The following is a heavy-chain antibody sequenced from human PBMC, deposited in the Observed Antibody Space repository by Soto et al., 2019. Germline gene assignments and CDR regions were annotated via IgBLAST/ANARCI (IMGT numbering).Heavy chain of an antibody. J-gene: IGHJ4*02. V-gene: IGHV4-34*01. Sequence: SETLSLTCTVSGFSISGYYWSWIRQTPGKGLQWIGQINHSGSANYNPSLKSRVTISVHTSNSQFSLELSSVTAADTAVYYCARGLISGSHYSGGWYYFDSWGQGTQVTVSS. CDR3: ARGLISGSHYSGGWYYFDS. CDR1: GFSISGYY. D-gene: IGHD1-26*01. CDR2: INHSGSA.